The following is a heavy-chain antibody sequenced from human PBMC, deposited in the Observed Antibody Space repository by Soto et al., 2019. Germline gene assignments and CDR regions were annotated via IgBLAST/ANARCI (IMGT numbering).Heavy chain of an antibody. V-gene: IGHV4-59*08. CDR2: IYYSGST. CDR3: ARNYASGRPVDY. CDR1: GGSINSYY. D-gene: IGHD3-10*01. Sequence: SETLSLTCTVSGGSINSYYWSWIRQPPGEGLEWIGHIYYSGSTTYNPSLKSRVTISVDTSKNQFFLRLSSVTAADTAVYYCARNYASGRPVDYWGQGALVTVSS. J-gene: IGHJ4*02.